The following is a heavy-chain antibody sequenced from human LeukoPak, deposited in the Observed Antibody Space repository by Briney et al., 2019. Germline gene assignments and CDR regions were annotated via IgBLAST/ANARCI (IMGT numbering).Heavy chain of an antibody. J-gene: IGHJ3*02. V-gene: IGHV3-48*03. CDR1: GFTFSSYE. Sequence: GGSLRLSCAASGFTFSSYEMNWVRQAPGKGLEWVSYISSSGSTIYYADSVKGRFTISRDNAKNSLYLQMNSLRSEDTAVYYCARDNALEGEPFDIWGQGTMVTVSS. CDR2: ISSSGSTI. D-gene: IGHD1-1*01. CDR3: ARDNALEGEPFDI.